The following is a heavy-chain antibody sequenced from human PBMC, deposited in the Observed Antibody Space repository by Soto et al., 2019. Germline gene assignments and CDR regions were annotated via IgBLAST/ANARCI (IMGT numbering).Heavy chain of an antibody. J-gene: IGHJ4*02. CDR2: ISGSGGST. V-gene: IGHV3-23*01. CDR3: AKDRGAFDWLLFGFDY. D-gene: IGHD3-9*01. Sequence: EVQLLESGGGLVQPGGSLRLSCAASGFTFSSYAMSWVRQAPGKGLEWVSAISGSGGSTYYADSVKGRFTISRDNSKNALYLQMNSLRAEDTAVYYCAKDRGAFDWLLFGFDYWGQGTLVTVSS. CDR1: GFTFSSYA.